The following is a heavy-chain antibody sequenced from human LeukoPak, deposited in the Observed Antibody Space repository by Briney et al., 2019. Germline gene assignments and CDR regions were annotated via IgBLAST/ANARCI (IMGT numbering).Heavy chain of an antibody. Sequence: SETLSLTCVVSSYSISSGYYWGWIRQPPGKGLEWIGSFYHSGSTYYNPSLKSRVTISVDTSKNQSSLKLSSLTAADTAVYYCARHSSGYFQYSSFDYWGQGTLVTVSS. V-gene: IGHV4-38-2*01. J-gene: IGHJ4*02. D-gene: IGHD3-22*01. CDR3: ARHSSGYFQYSSFDY. CDR2: FYHSGST. CDR1: SYSISSGYY.